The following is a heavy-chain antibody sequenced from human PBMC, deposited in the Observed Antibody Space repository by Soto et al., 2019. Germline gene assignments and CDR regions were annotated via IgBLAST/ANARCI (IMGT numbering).Heavy chain of an antibody. CDR3: AKEGGYSTYYYYGMDV. V-gene: IGHV3-23*01. Sequence: EVQLLESGGGLVQPGGSLRLSCAASGFTFSSYAMSWVRQAPGKGLEWVSAISGSGGSTYYADSVKGRFTISRDNSKNTVYLQMNSLRAEDTAVYYCAKEGGYSTYYYYGMDVWGQGTTVTVSS. D-gene: IGHD4-4*01. CDR2: ISGSGGST. CDR1: GFTFSSYA. J-gene: IGHJ6*02.